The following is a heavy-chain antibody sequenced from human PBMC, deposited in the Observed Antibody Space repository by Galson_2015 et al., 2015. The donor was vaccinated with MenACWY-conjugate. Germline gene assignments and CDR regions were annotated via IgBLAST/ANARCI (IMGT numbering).Heavy chain of an antibody. CDR2: ISWDGGST. CDR1: GFTFDDYA. CDR3: AKGLIAVAGTGVGGFDY. Sequence: SLRLSCAASGFTFDDYAMHWVRQAPGKGLEWVSLISWDGGSTYYADSVKGRFTISRDNSKNSLYLQMNSLRAEDTALYYCAKGLIAVAGTGVGGFDYWGQGTLVTVSS. J-gene: IGHJ4*02. D-gene: IGHD6-19*01. V-gene: IGHV3-43D*03.